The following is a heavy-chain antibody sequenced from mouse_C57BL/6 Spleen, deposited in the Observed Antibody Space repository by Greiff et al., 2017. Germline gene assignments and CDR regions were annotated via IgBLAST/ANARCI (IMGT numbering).Heavy chain of an antibody. V-gene: IGHV1-12*01. J-gene: IGHJ4*01. D-gene: IGHD2-1*01. CDR2: IYPGNGDT. CDR1: GYTFTSYN. CDR3: ARESIYYGNYDAMDD. Sequence: LQQSGAELVRPGASVKMSCKASGYTFTSYNMHWVKQTPRQGLEWIGAIYPGNGDTSYNQKFKGKATLNIDKSSSTAYIQLSSLTSEDSAVYCWARESIYYGNYDAMDDWGQGTSVTVSS.